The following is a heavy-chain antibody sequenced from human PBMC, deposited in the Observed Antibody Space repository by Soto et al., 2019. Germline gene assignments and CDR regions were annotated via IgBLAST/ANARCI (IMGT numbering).Heavy chain of an antibody. J-gene: IGHJ6*02. V-gene: IGHV4-4*02. CDR1: GGSISSSNL. CDR3: ARKQSVSWYCSGGSCYPLSYYGMDV. D-gene: IGHD2-15*01. CDR2: IYHSGST. Sequence: SSETLSLTCAVAGGSISSSNLWSWVRQPPGKGLEWIGEIYHSGSTNYNPSLKSRVTISVDKSKNQFSLKLSSVTAADTAVYYCARKQSVSWYCSGGSCYPLSYYGMDVWGQGTTVTVSS.